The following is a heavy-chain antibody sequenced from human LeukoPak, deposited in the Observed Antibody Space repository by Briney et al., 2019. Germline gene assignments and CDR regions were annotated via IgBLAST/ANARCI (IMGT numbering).Heavy chain of an antibody. V-gene: IGHV4-39*07. CDR3: ARDEWQRLFLSY. CDR1: GGSISSSSYY. Sequence: PSETLSLTCTVSGGSISSSSYYWGWIRQPPGKGLEWIGSIYYSGSTYYNPSLKSRVTISVDTSKNQFSLKLSSVTAADTAVYYCARDEWQRLFLSYWGQGTLVTVSS. CDR2: IYYSGST. D-gene: IGHD6-25*01. J-gene: IGHJ4*02.